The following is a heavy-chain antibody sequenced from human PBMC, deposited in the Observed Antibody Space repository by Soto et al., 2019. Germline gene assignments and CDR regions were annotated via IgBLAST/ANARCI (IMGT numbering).Heavy chain of an antibody. J-gene: IGHJ6*03. V-gene: IGHV1-18*01. Sequence: ASVKVSCKASGYTFTSYGISWVRQAPGQGLEWMGWISAYNGNTNYAQKLQGRVTMTTDTSTSTAYMELRSLRSDDTAVYYCASPSPAAMGYYYYMDVWGKGTTVTVSS. CDR3: ASPSPAAMGYYYYMDV. D-gene: IGHD2-2*01. CDR1: GYTFTSYG. CDR2: ISAYNGNT.